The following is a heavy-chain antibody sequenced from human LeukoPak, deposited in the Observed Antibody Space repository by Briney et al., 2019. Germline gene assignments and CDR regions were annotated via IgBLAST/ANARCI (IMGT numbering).Heavy chain of an antibody. V-gene: IGHV4-59*08. CDR3: TRLGDSSGYHAFDI. CDR2: IYYSGST. J-gene: IGHJ3*02. CDR1: GGSISSYY. Sequence: SETLSLTCTVSGGSISSYYWSWIRQPPGKGLEWIGYIYYSGSTNYNPSLKSRVTISVDTSNNQFSLKLSSVTAADTAVYYCTRLGDSSGYHAFDIWGQGTMVTVSS. D-gene: IGHD3-22*01.